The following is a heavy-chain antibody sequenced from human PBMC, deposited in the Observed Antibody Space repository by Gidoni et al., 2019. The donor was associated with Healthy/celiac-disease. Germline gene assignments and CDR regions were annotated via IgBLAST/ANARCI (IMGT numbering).Heavy chain of an antibody. CDR1: GFTSSSYA. J-gene: IGHJ4*02. V-gene: IGHV3-23*01. CDR3: ATATIFGVVLGFLDF. CDR2: FRGSGGST. D-gene: IGHD3-3*01. Sequence: EVQQLESGGGLVHPGGSLRLPRAAYGFTSSSYAMSWVRQAPGNGLGCVSAFRGSGGSTYYDGSVKGRFTISRDNAKNTLYLQMHSLRAEETAVYYCATATIFGVVLGFLDFWGQRTLVTVSS.